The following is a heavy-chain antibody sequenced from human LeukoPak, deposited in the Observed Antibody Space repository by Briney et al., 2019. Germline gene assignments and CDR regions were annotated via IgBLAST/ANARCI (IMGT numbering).Heavy chain of an antibody. CDR2: IYTSGST. CDR1: GGSISSYY. V-gene: IGHV4-4*07. CDR3: ARDAVGAISSYYYYYMDV. D-gene: IGHD1-26*01. Sequence: SETLSLTCTVSGGSISSYYWSWIRLPAGKGLEWIGRIYTSGSTNYNPSLKSRVTMSVDTSKNQFSLRLSSVTAADTAVYYCARDAVGAISSYYYYYMDVWGKGTTVTISS. J-gene: IGHJ6*03.